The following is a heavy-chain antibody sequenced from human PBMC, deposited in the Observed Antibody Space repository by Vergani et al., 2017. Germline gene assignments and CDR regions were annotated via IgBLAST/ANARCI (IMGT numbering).Heavy chain of an antibody. D-gene: IGHD4-17*01. CDR2: ISYDGSNK. CDR3: ARGASGDYVSSFDY. V-gene: IGHV3-30-3*01. J-gene: IGHJ4*02. Sequence: QVQLVESGGGVVQPGRSLRLSCAASGFTFSSYAMHLVRQAPGKGLVWVAVISYDGSNKYYADSVKGRFTISRDNSKNTLYLQMNSLRAEDTAVYYCARGASGDYVSSFDYWGQGTLVTVSS. CDR1: GFTFSSYA.